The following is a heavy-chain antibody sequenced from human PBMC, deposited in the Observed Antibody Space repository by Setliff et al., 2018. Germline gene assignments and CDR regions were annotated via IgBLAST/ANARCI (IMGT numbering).Heavy chain of an antibody. J-gene: IGHJ5*02. CDR1: GYSISSGYY. CDR2: IYHSGST. Sequence: TLSLTCAVSGYSISSGYYWGWIRQPPGKGLEWIGSIYHSGSTCYNPSLKSRVTISVDTSKNQFSLKLSSVTAADTAVYCCARHRAEDYYGSGTIIWGWFDPWGQGTLVTVSS. CDR3: ARHRAEDYYGSGTIIWGWFDP. V-gene: IGHV4-38-2*01. D-gene: IGHD3-10*01.